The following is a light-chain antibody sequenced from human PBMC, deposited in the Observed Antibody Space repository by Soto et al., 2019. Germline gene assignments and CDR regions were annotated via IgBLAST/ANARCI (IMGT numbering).Light chain of an antibody. CDR3: QQYKDWPPYT. Sequence: EILMTQSPATVSVSPGERATLSCRASQNIDSELAWYQQRPGQAPRLLIYGASTRAIDIPARFTGSRSGTDFTLTITSLQSEDFAVYYCQQYKDWPPYTFGQGTKVEIK. CDR2: GAS. V-gene: IGKV3-15*01. CDR1: QNIDSE. J-gene: IGKJ2*01.